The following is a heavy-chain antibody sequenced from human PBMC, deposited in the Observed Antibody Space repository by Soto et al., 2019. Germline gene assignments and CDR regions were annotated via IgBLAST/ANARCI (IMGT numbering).Heavy chain of an antibody. CDR2: INHSGST. CDR1: GGSISSGTW. Sequence: PSETLSLTCAVSGGSISSGTWWNWVRQPPGKGLEWIGEINHSGSTNYNPSLKSRVTISVDTSKNQFSLKLSSVTAADTAVYYCARGDFWGGYNYYGMDVWGQGTTVTVSS. J-gene: IGHJ6*02. CDR3: ARGDFWGGYNYYGMDV. V-gene: IGHV4-4*02. D-gene: IGHD3-3*01.